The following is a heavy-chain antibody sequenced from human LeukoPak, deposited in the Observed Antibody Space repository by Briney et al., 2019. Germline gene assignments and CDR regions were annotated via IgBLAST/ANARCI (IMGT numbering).Heavy chain of an antibody. J-gene: IGHJ5*02. CDR2: IRGGGERT. V-gene: IGHV3-23*01. D-gene: IGHD6-19*01. CDR3: GKDGGQYSSGPEFDP. Sequence: GGSLRLSCTASGIVCSKTAVNWARQSPGRGLELLSAIRGGGERTFYADSVKGRFTICRDNSKNMVYLQMNSLRADDTAIYYCGKDGGQYSSGPEFDPRGQGALVTVSS. CDR1: GIVCSKTA.